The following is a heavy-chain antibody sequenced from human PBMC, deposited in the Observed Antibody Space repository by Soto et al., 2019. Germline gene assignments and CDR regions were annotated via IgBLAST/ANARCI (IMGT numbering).Heavy chain of an antibody. V-gene: IGHV3-30*02. J-gene: IGHJ6*02. CDR3: AKDLSSGYHLLEYYGMDV. CDR1: GFTFSTYG. CDR2: MWYDGSNK. D-gene: IGHD3-22*01. Sequence: PGGSLRLSCAASGFTFSTYGMHWVRQAPGKGLEWVAVMWYDGSNKYYADSVKGRFTISRDNSKNTLYLQMNSLRAEDTAVYYCAKDLSSGYHLLEYYGMDVWGQGTTVTVSS.